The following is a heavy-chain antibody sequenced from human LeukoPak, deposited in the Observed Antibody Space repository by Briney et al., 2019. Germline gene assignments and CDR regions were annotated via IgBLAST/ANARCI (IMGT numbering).Heavy chain of an antibody. V-gene: IGHV4-59*08. CDR1: GGSISSYY. Sequence: PSETLSLTCTVSGGSISSYYWSWIRQPPGKGLEWLGYIYYSGSTNYNPYLKSRVTISVDTSKNQFSLKLSSVTAADTAVYYCARGIYSSGWYAWFDPWGQGTLVTVSS. CDR3: ARGIYSSGWYAWFDP. CDR2: IYYSGST. J-gene: IGHJ5*02. D-gene: IGHD6-19*01.